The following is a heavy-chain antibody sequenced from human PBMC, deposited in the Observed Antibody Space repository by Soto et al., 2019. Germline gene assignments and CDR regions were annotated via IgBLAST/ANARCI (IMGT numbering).Heavy chain of an antibody. CDR1: GYTFTRYY. CDR2: INPSGGST. Sequence: SVKVAYKAAGYTFTRYYMNWVRQAPGQGLEWMGIINPSGGSTSYAQKFQGRVTMTRDTSTSTVYMELSSLRSEDTAVYYCARDGLGGSDFYYYYGMDVWGQGTTVTVSS. D-gene: IGHD3-16*01. J-gene: IGHJ6*02. V-gene: IGHV1-46*03. CDR3: ARDGLGGSDFYYYYGMDV.